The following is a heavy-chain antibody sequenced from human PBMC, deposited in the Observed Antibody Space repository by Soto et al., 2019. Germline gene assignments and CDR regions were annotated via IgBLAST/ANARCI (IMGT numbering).Heavy chain of an antibody. Sequence: GGSLRLSCAASGFTFSSFGMHWVRQAPGKGLEWVAVIWYDGSKKHYADFVKGRFTISRDNSKNTLYLQMNSLRAEDSAVYYCASRPPALDDWGQGSLVTVSS. CDR1: GFTFSSFG. CDR3: ASRPPALDD. V-gene: IGHV3-33*01. CDR2: IWYDGSKK. D-gene: IGHD2-2*01. J-gene: IGHJ4*02.